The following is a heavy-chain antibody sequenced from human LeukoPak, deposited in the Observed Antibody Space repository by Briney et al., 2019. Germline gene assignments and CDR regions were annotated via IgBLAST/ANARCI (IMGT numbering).Heavy chain of an antibody. D-gene: IGHD1-26*01. Sequence: GGSLRLSCAASGFTFSSYWIHWVCQAPGKGLVWVSRINSDGSSTSYADSVKGRFTISRDNAKNALYLQMNSLRVEDTAVYYCARLGGSYYTYWGQGTLVTVSS. V-gene: IGHV3-74*01. CDR2: INSDGSST. CDR3: ARLGGSYYTY. CDR1: GFTFSSYW. J-gene: IGHJ4*02.